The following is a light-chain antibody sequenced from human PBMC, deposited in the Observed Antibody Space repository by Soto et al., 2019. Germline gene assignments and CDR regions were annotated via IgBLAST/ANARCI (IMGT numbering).Light chain of an antibody. CDR3: QQYAGSLYT. CDR1: QSIYTK. Sequence: EIVLTQSPGILSLSPGEGATLSCRASQSIYTKLAWYQKKPGQAPRLLIYDASTRAYGIPDRFSGSGSGTDFSLTISRLEPEDFAVYYCQQYAGSLYTFAQGTKVDIK. V-gene: IGKV3-20*01. CDR2: DAS. J-gene: IGKJ2*01.